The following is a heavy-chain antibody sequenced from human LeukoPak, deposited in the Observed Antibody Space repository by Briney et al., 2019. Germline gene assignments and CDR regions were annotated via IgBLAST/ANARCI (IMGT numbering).Heavy chain of an antibody. CDR3: ARDSDYGDGFDY. Sequence: GGSLRLSCAASGFTFSTYGVHWVRQAPGKGLEWVAVIWHDGSSKYYADSVKGRFLLSRDNSLNTVYLQMNSLRAEDTAVYYSARDSDYGDGFDYWGQGALVTVSS. V-gene: IGHV3-33*01. D-gene: IGHD4-17*01. CDR2: IWHDGSSK. J-gene: IGHJ4*02. CDR1: GFTFSTYG.